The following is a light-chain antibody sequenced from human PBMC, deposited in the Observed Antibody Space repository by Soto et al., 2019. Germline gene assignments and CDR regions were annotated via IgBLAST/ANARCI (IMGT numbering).Light chain of an antibody. CDR3: QQRSNWPPIT. J-gene: IGKJ5*01. Sequence: DIVMTQSPATLSVSPGERATLSCRASQNIRSNLAWYQQKPGQPPTLLVSDASTRARNIPARFSGSGSGTDFTLTISSLEPEDFAVYYCQQRSNWPPITFGQGTRLEIK. CDR1: QNIRSN. CDR2: DAS. V-gene: IGKV3-11*01.